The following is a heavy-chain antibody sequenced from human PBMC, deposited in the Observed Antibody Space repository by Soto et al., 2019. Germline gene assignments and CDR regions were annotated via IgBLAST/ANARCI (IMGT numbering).Heavy chain of an antibody. CDR2: ISHSGYA. Sequence: SETLSLTCAVYGGSFSDYYWIWIRQLPGKGLEWIGEISHSGYAHYNPSLKSRVTISVDTSKNQFSLNLSSLSAADTAFYYCARDVAYYDISGKRMNWFDPWGQGTLVTVSS. D-gene: IGHD3-16*01. V-gene: IGHV4-34*01. CDR1: GGSFSDYY. J-gene: IGHJ5*02. CDR3: ARDVAYYDISGKRMNWFDP.